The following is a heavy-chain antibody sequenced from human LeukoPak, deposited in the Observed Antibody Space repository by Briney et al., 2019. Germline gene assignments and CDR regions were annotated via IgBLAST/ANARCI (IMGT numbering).Heavy chain of an antibody. Sequence: SETLSLTCTVSGGSISSYYWSWIRQPDGKGLEWIGRIYTSGSTNYNPSLKSRVTMSVDTSKNQFSLKLSSVTAADTAVYYCARGRYCSADICSGGDAFDIWGQGTMVSVSS. CDR1: GGSISSYY. V-gene: IGHV4-4*07. CDR3: ARGRYCSADICSGGDAFDI. D-gene: IGHD2-15*01. CDR2: IYTSGST. J-gene: IGHJ3*02.